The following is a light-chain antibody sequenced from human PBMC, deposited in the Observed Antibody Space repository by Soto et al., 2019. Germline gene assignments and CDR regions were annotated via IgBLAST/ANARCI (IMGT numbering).Light chain of an antibody. J-gene: IGLJ2*01. CDR2: LDSAGSH. Sequence: QPVLTQSPSASASLGASVKLTCTLSSGHSSYAIAWHQQQPEKGPRYLMKLDSAGSHTKGDAIPDRFSGSSSGAGRYLTISGLRCEDEADYYCQAWGTGIHVVFGGGTKVAVL. CDR3: QAWGTGIHVV. V-gene: IGLV4-69*01. CDR1: SGHSSYA.